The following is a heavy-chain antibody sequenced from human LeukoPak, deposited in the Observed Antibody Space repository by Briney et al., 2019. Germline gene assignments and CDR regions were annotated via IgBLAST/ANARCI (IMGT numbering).Heavy chain of an antibody. V-gene: IGHV2-70*11. D-gene: IGHD6-19*01. CDR2: IDWDDDK. CDR3: ARIHRCYSSDDY. CDR1: GFSLSTSGMC. J-gene: IGHJ6*04. Sequence: SRPTQVNPTQTLTLTCTFSGFSLSTSGMCVSWIRQPPGKALEWLARIDWDDDKYYSTSLKTRLTISKDTSKNQVVLTMTNMDPVDTATYYCARIHRCYSSDDYWGKGTTVTVSS.